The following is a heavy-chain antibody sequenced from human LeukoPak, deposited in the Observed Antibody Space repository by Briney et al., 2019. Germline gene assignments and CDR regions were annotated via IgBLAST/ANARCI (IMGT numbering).Heavy chain of an antibody. D-gene: IGHD3-16*02. CDR3: ARGHDYVWGSYRYASGAFDI. Sequence: PSETLSLTCTVSGGSISSYYWSWIRQPAGKGLEWIGRIYTSGSTNYNPSLKSRVTMSVDTSKNQFSLKLSSVTAADTAVYYCARGHDYVWGSYRYASGAFDIWGQGTMVTVSS. CDR1: GGSISSYY. J-gene: IGHJ3*02. V-gene: IGHV4-4*07. CDR2: IYTSGST.